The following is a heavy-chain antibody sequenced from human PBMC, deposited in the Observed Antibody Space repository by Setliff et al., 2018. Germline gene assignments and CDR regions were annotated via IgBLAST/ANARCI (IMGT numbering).Heavy chain of an antibody. V-gene: IGHV4-34*01. CDR3: ARGRNVAARLLDS. CDR1: GGTFSDYY. Sequence: TLSLTCAAYGGTFSDYYWTWVRQPPGKGLEWVGEINHRGSTNYNPSLKSLVTISVDTSKDQFSLKLISMTAADTAVYYCARGRNVAARLLDSWGQGTLVTVSS. J-gene: IGHJ4*02. D-gene: IGHD6-6*01. CDR2: INHRGST.